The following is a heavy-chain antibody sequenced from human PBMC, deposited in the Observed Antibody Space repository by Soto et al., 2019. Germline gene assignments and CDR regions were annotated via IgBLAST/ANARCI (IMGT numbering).Heavy chain of an antibody. J-gene: IGHJ4*02. Sequence: QVQLVQSGAEVKKPESSVKVSCKAPGGTFSTYAISWVRQAPGQGLEWMGGIIPMFGTANYAQRFQDRVTITADAPTNTVDMELSSLRSEDTAVYFCASGIQLWLRRINNGYTGWGQGALVTVSS. CDR3: ASGIQLWLRRINNGYTG. CDR1: GGTFSTYA. V-gene: IGHV1-69*12. D-gene: IGHD5-18*01. CDR2: IIPMFGTA.